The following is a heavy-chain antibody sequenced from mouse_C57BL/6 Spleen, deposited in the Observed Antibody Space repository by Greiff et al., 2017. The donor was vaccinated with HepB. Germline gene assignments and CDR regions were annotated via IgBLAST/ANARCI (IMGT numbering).Heavy chain of an antibody. CDR2: IDPEDGDT. V-gene: IGHV14-2*01. D-gene: IGHD2-10*01. CDR1: GFNIKDYY. Sequence: VQLQQSGAELVQPGASVKLSCTASGFNIKDYYMHWVKQRTEQGLEWIGRIDPEDGDTKYAPKFQGKATITADTSSNTAYLQLSSLTSEDTAVYYCARMSRLLLIDYWGQGTTLTVSS. J-gene: IGHJ2*01. CDR3: ARMSRLLLIDY.